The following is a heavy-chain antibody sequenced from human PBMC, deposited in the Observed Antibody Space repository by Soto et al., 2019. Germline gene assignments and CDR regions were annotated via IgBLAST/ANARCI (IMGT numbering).Heavy chain of an antibody. CDR2: ISYDGSNK. V-gene: IGHV3-30-3*01. CDR1: GFTFSSYA. Sequence: GGSLRLSCAASGFTFSSYAMHWVRQAPGKGLEWVAVISYDGSNKYYADSVKGRFTISRDNSKNTLYLQMNSLRAEDTAVYYCAREGYGDDTIDYWGQGTLVTVSS. J-gene: IGHJ4*02. CDR3: AREGYGDDTIDY. D-gene: IGHD4-17*01.